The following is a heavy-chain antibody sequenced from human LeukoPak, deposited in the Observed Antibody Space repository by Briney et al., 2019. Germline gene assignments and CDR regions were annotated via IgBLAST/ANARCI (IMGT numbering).Heavy chain of an antibody. V-gene: IGHV3-21*01. J-gene: IGHJ4*02. CDR1: GFTFSTYS. CDR3: ARHRDGNNPFDY. Sequence: PGGSLGLSCAASGFTFSTYSMNWVRQAPGKGLEWVSAISGSGAVTHYADSVKGRFTISRDNAKNSLYLQMNSVRAEDPAVYYCARHRDGNNPFDYWGQGTLVTVSS. CDR2: ISGSGAVT. D-gene: IGHD5-24*01.